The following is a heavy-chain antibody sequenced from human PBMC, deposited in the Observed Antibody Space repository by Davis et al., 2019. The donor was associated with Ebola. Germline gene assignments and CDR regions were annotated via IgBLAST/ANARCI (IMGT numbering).Heavy chain of an antibody. D-gene: IGHD3-10*01. CDR3: ARGGYYGSGSRFDY. V-gene: IGHV4-39*01. Sequence: MPSETLSLTCTVSGGSISTSAYYWGWIRQPPGKGLEWIGSIYYSGSTYYNPSLKSRVTISVDTSKNQFSLKLSSVTAADTAVYYCARGGYYGSGSRFDYWGQGTLVTVSS. CDR1: GGSISTSAYY. J-gene: IGHJ4*02. CDR2: IYYSGST.